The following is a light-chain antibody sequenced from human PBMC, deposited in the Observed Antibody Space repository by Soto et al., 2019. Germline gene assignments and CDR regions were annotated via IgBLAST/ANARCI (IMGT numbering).Light chain of an antibody. CDR1: QSISSW. V-gene: IGKV1-5*03. Sequence: DIQMTQSPSTLSASVGDRVTITCRASQSISSWLAWYQQKPGKAPKLLLYKASSLESGVPSRFSGSGSGTEFTLTISSLQPDDFATYYCQQYNSYSPYTFGQGPKLEIK. CDR2: KAS. J-gene: IGKJ2*01. CDR3: QQYNSYSPYT.